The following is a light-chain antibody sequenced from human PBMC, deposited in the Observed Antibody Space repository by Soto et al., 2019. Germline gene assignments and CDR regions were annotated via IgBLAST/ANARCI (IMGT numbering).Light chain of an antibody. V-gene: IGLV2-14*01. CDR3: SSYTSSSTLV. CDR2: DVS. CDR1: SSDVGGYSF. Sequence: QLVLTQPASVSGSPGQSITISCTGTSSDVGGYSFVSWYQQHPGKAPKLMIYDVSNRPSGVSNRFSGSKSGNTASLTISGLQAEDEADYYCSSYTSSSTLVFGTGTKVTVL. J-gene: IGLJ1*01.